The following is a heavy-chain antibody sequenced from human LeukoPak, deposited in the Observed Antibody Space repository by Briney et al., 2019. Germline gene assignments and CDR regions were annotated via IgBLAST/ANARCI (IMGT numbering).Heavy chain of an antibody. V-gene: IGHV4-59*01. J-gene: IGHJ5*02. D-gene: IGHD3-10*01. CDR1: GGSISSYY. Sequence: SETLSLTCTVSGGSISSYYWSSIRQPPGKGLEWIGYIYYSGSTNYNPSLKSRVTISVDTSTNQFSLKLSCVTAADTAVYYCARDRVLWFGEPFDPWGQGTLVTVSS. CDR2: IYYSGST. CDR3: ARDRVLWFGEPFDP.